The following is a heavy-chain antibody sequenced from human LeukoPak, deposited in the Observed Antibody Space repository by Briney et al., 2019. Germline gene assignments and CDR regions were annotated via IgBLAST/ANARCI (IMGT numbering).Heavy chain of an antibody. D-gene: IGHD5-18*01. CDR3: AKEEGVTAMDLDY. J-gene: IGHJ4*02. V-gene: IGHV3-30*02. CDR1: GFTFSSYA. Sequence: PGGSLRLSCAASGFTFSSYAMHWVRQAPGKGLEWVAFIRYDGSNKYYADSVKGRFTISRDNSKNTLYLQMNSLRAEDTAVYYCAKEEGVTAMDLDYWGQGTLVTVSS. CDR2: IRYDGSNK.